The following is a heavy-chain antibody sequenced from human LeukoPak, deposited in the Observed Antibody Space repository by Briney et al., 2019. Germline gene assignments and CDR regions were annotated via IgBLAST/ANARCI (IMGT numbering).Heavy chain of an antibody. Sequence: GESLKISCRGSGYSFTSYWIGWVRQMPGKGLEWMGIIYPGDSDTRYSPSFQGQVTISADKSISTAYLRWSSLKASDTAMYYCARPHSSGYNNIGYWGQGTLVTVSS. CDR3: ARPHSSGYNNIGY. CDR2: IYPGDSDT. CDR1: GYSFTSYW. V-gene: IGHV5-51*01. J-gene: IGHJ4*02. D-gene: IGHD3-22*01.